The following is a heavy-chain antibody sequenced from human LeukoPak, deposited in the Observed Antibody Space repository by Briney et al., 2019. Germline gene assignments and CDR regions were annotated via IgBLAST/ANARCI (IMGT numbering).Heavy chain of an antibody. J-gene: IGHJ6*02. CDR1: GFTFSSYA. V-gene: IGHV3-30-3*01. Sequence: PGGSLRLSCAASGFTFSSYAMHWVRQAPGKGLEWVAAISYDGSNKYYADSVKGRFTISRDNSKNTLYLQMNSLRAEDTAVYYCARERVASRYYYGMDVWGQGTTVTVSS. CDR3: ARERVASRYYYGMDV. CDR2: ISYDGSNK. D-gene: IGHD2-15*01.